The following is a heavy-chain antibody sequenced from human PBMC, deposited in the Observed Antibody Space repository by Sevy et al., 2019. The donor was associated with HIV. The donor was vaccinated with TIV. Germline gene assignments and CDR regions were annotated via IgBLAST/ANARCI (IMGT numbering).Heavy chain of an antibody. CDR2: ISSSSGTI. V-gene: IGHV3-48*01. D-gene: IGHD7-27*01. J-gene: IGHJ4*02. CDR3: ARDDHWAFDY. CDR1: GFSFSSYS. Sequence: GGSLRLSCVTSGFSFSSYSMNWVRQAPGKGLEWVSYISSSSGTIRYADSVKGRLTISRDNVKNSLFLQMNSLRAEDTAVYCCARDDHWAFDYWGQGALVTVSS.